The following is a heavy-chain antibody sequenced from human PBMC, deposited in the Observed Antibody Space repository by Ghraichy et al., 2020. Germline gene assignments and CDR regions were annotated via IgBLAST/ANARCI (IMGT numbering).Heavy chain of an antibody. D-gene: IGHD1-1*01. V-gene: IGHV3-66*01. CDR3: ARGYNWNVFYYYYGMDV. J-gene: IGHJ6*02. CDR1: GFTVSSNY. CDR2: IYSGGCT. Sequence: GGSLRLSCAASGFTVSSNYMSWVRQAPGKGLEWVSVIYSGGCTYYADYVKGRFTIYRDNSKNTLYLQMNSLRAEDTAVYYCARGYNWNVFYYYYGMDVWGQGTTVTVSS.